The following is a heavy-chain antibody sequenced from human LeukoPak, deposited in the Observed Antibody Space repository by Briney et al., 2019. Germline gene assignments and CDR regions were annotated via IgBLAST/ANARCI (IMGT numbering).Heavy chain of an antibody. CDR2: IIPIFGTA. CDR3: ASSLTYYYDSSGYSY. Sequence: SVKVSCKASGGTFSSYAISWVRQAPGQGLERMGRIIPIFGTANYAQKFQGRVTITTDESTSTAYMELSSLRSEDTAVYYCASSLTYYYDSSGYSYWGQGTLVTVSS. V-gene: IGHV1-69*05. CDR1: GGTFSSYA. J-gene: IGHJ4*02. D-gene: IGHD3-22*01.